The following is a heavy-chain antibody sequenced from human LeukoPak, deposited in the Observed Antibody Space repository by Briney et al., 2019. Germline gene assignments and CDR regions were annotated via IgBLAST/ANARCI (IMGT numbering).Heavy chain of an antibody. V-gene: IGHV3-30*03. J-gene: IGHJ4*02. CDR3: ARGCGYSSGCYFDY. D-gene: IGHD6-19*01. CDR2: ISYDGSNK. Sequence: PGGSLRLSCAASGFTFSSYGMHWVRQAPGKGLEWVAVISYDGSNKYYADSVKGRFTISRDNSKNTLYLQMNSLRAEDTAVYYCARGCGYSSGCYFDYWGQGTLVTVSS. CDR1: GFTFSSYG.